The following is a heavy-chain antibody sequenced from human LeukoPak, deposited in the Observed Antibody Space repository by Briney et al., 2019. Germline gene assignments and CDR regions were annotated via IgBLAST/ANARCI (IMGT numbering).Heavy chain of an antibody. D-gene: IGHD2-2*01. CDR1: GFTFSSYV. Sequence: PGGSLRLSCAASGFTFSSYVMHWVRQAPGKGLEWVAVIWYDGFNKYYADSVKGRFTISRDNSKNTLYLQMNSLRAEDTAVYYCVKERRSSWYFEKWGQGTQVTVSS. J-gene: IGHJ4*02. CDR2: IWYDGFNK. CDR3: VKERRSSWYFEK. V-gene: IGHV3-33*06.